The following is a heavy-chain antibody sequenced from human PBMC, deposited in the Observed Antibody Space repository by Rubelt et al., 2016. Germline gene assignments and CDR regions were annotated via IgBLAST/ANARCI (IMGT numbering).Heavy chain of an antibody. J-gene: IGHJ6*02. CDR2: IIPIFGTA. D-gene: IGHD6-25*01. V-gene: IGHV1-69*01. CDR3: ARERGGPYYYGMDV. Sequence: GQGLEWMGGIIPIFGTANYAQKFQGRVTITADESTSTAYMELSSLRSEDTAVYYCARERGGPYYYGMDVWGQGTTVTVSS.